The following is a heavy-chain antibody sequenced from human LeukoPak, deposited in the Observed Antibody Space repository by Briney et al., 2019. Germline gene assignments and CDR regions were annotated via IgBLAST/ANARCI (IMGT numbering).Heavy chain of an antibody. J-gene: IGHJ4*02. Sequence: SETLSLTCTVSGGSISSYYWSWIRQPAGKGLEWIGCIYSTGSTNYNPSLKSRVTMSVDTSKNQFSLRLRSVTAADTAVYYCVRQIASAGTAGFDFWGQGALVTASA. CDR2: IYSTGST. CDR1: GGSISSYY. D-gene: IGHD6-13*01. V-gene: IGHV4-4*07. CDR3: VRQIASAGTAGFDF.